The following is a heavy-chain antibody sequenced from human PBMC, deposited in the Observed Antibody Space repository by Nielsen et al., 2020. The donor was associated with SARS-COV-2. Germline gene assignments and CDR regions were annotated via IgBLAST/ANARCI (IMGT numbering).Heavy chain of an antibody. CDR2: INHSGST. V-gene: IGHV4-34*01. J-gene: IGHJ6*03. CDR1: GGSFSGYY. Sequence: SETLSLTCAVYGGSFSGYYWSWIRQPPGKGLEWIGEINHSGSTNYNPSLKSRVTISVDTSKNQFSLKLSSVTAADTAVYYCARGEYSYGYYYYYYMDVWGKGTTVTVSS. CDR3: ARGEYSYGYYYYYYMDV. D-gene: IGHD5-18*01.